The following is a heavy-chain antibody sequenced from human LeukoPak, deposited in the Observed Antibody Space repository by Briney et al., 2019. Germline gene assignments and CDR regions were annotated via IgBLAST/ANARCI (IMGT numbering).Heavy chain of an antibody. J-gene: IGHJ1*01. D-gene: IGHD2-8*02. CDR2: ISSSGTTI. V-gene: IGHV3-48*03. CDR1: GFTFSNYE. CDR3: AKDSSVTGIAEYFIN. Sequence: PGGSLRLSCAASGFTFSNYEMNWVRQAPGKGLEWVSYISSSGTTIYYAERRFTISRDNAKNSLYLLMNSLRAEDTAVYYCAKDSSVTGIAEYFINWGQGTLVTVSS.